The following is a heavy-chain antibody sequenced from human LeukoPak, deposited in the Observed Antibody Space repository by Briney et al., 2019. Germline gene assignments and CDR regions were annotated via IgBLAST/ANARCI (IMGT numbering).Heavy chain of an antibody. J-gene: IGHJ3*02. CDR1: GFTFSSYE. D-gene: IGHD3-16*01. CDR2: ISSSGSTI. Sequence: GGSLRLSCAASGFTFSSYEMNWVRQAPGKGLEWVSYISSSGSTIYYAGSVKGRFTISRDNAKNSLYLQMNSLRAEDTAVYYCARDYDYVWGSYDHDAFDIWGQGTMVTVSS. V-gene: IGHV3-48*03. CDR3: ARDYDYVWGSYDHDAFDI.